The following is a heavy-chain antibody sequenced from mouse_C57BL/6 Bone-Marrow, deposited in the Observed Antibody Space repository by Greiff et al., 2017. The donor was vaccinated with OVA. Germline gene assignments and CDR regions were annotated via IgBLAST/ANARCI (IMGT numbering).Heavy chain of an antibody. CDR2: ISSGGDYI. V-gene: IGHV5-9-1*02. Sequence: EVKLMESGEGLVKPGGSLKLSCAASGFTFSSYAMSWVRQTPEKRLEWVAYISSGGDYIYYADTVKGRFTISRDNARNTLYLQMSSLKSEDTAMYYCTRDRLGRRYFDVWGTGTTVTVSS. J-gene: IGHJ1*03. CDR3: TRDRLGRRYFDV. D-gene: IGHD4-1*01. CDR1: GFTFSSYA.